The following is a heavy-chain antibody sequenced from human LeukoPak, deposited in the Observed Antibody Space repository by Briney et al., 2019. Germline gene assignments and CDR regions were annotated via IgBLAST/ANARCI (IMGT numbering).Heavy chain of an antibody. CDR2: ISAYNGNT. Sequence: ASVKVSCKASGYTFTDFGISWVRQAPGQGLEWMGWISAYNGNTNYAQKLQGRVTMTTDTSTSTAYMELRSLRSDDTAVYYCARDRGYSGYGWFDPWGQGTLVTVSS. CDR1: GYTFTDFG. CDR3: ARDRGYSGYGWFDP. J-gene: IGHJ5*02. V-gene: IGHV1-18*01. D-gene: IGHD5-12*01.